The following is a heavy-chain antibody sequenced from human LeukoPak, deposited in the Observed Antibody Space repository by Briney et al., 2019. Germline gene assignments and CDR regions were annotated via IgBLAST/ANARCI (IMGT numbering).Heavy chain of an antibody. D-gene: IGHD2-15*01. J-gene: IGHJ4*02. CDR2: ISYDGSSK. Sequence: PGRSPRLSCAASGFTFSYYGMHWVRQAPGKGLEWVAVISYDGSSKYHADSVKGRFTISRDNAKNTLYLQMNSLRDEDTAVYYCARTSVGNSYFDYWGQGVLVTVSS. CDR3: ARTSVGNSYFDY. V-gene: IGHV3-30*03. CDR1: GFTFSYYG.